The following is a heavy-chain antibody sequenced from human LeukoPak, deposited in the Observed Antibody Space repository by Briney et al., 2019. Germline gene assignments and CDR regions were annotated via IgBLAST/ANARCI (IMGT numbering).Heavy chain of an antibody. J-gene: IGHJ4*02. Sequence: PGGSLRPSCAASGFNVSSKYMSWVRPAPGKGLEWVSVIYSGGSTYYAGSVKGRFTISRDNSKNTLYLQMNSLRAEDTAVYYCARALPHDYWGQGTLVTVSS. CDR3: ARALPHDY. V-gene: IGHV3-53*01. CDR2: IYSGGST. CDR1: GFNVSSKY.